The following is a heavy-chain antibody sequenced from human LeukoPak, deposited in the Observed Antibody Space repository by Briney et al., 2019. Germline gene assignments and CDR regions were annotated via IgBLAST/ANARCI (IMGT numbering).Heavy chain of an antibody. CDR3: TFGEGTSFLRMDV. Sequence: PSGTLSLTCSVSGGSISSSYWWSWVRQSPGKGLEWIAEIYKSGSTNHNPSLKSRVTASIDTSKLSLTLTSVTAADTAVYYCTFGEGTSFLRMDVWGQGTTVTVSS. CDR1: GGSISSSYW. J-gene: IGHJ6*02. CDR2: IYKSGST. V-gene: IGHV4-4*02. D-gene: IGHD2/OR15-2a*01.